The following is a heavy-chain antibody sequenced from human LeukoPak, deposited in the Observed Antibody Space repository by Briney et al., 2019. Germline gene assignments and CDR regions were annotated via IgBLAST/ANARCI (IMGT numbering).Heavy chain of an antibody. CDR3: AKAGPPNYDFWSGSMITYYYGMDV. CDR1: GFTFSSYG. J-gene: IGHJ6*02. CDR2: ISYDGSNI. D-gene: IGHD3-3*01. V-gene: IGHV3-30*18. Sequence: GGSLRLSCAASGFTFSSYGMHWVRQAPGKGLEWVAVISYDGSNIYYADSVKGRFTISRDNSKNTLYLQMNSLRAEDTAVYYCAKAGPPNYDFWSGSMITYYYGMDVWGQGTTVTVSS.